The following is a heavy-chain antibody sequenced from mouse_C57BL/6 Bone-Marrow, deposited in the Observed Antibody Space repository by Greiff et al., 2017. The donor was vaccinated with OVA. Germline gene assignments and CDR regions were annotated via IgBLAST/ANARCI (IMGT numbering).Heavy chain of an antibody. CDR3: ARGGYDGYLYYFDY. Sequence: QVQLQQSGAELVRPGTSVKVSCKASGYAFTNYLIEWVKQTPGQGLEWIGVINPGSGGTNYNEKFKGKATLTADKSSSTAYMQLSSLTSEDSAVYFCARGGYDGYLYYFDYWGQGTTLTVSS. D-gene: IGHD2-3*01. V-gene: IGHV1-54*01. CDR2: INPGSGGT. CDR1: GYAFTNYL. J-gene: IGHJ2*01.